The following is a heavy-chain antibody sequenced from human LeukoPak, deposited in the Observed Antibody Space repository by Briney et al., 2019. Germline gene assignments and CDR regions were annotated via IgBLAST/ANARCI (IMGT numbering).Heavy chain of an antibody. CDR1: GFTFSKYA. V-gene: IGHV3-23*01. D-gene: IGHD1-26*01. Sequence: NPGGSLRLSCAASGFTFSKYAMSWVRQAPGKGLEWVSAISGSDGNTFYADSVKGRFTISRDNSRNTLYLHMGSLRPEDMAVYYCARPLAGADGMDVWGQGTTVTVSS. CDR3: ARPLAGADGMDV. J-gene: IGHJ6*02. CDR2: ISGSDGNT.